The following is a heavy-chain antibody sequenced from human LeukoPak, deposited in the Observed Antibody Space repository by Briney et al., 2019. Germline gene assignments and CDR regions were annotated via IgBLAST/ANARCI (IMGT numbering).Heavy chain of an antibody. CDR1: GFTFSSYG. CDR3: AKDRRVATTMGYYYGMDV. Sequence: PGGSLRLSCAASGFTFSSYGMHWVRQAPGKGLEWVAVISYDGSNKYYADSVKGRFTISRDNSKNTLYLQMNSLRAEDTAVYYCAKDRRVATTMGYYYGMDVWGQGTTVTVSS. CDR2: ISYDGSNK. D-gene: IGHD5-12*01. J-gene: IGHJ6*02. V-gene: IGHV3-30*18.